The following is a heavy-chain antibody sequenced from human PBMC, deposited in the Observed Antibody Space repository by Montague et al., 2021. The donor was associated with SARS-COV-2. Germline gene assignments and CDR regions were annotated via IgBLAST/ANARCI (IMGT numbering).Heavy chain of an antibody. CDR1: GGSFRGYY. Sequence: SETLSLTCAVYGGSFRGYYWSWIRQPPGKGLEWIGEINHSGSTNYNPSLKSRVTISVDTSKNRFSLKLSSVTAADTAVYYRARGRTGTTFYYYYYYGMDVWGQGTTVTVSS. CDR3: ARGRTGTTFYYYYYYGMDV. D-gene: IGHD1-7*01. J-gene: IGHJ6*02. V-gene: IGHV4-34*01. CDR2: INHSGST.